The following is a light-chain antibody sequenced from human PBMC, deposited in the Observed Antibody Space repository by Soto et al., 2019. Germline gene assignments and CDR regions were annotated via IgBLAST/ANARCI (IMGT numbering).Light chain of an antibody. J-gene: IGKJ1*01. Sequence: EIVLTQSPGTLSLSPGERTTVSCRASQSVSSSYLAWYQQKPGQAPRLLIYGASSRATGIPDRFSGSGSGTDFSLTISRLAPEDFAVYYCHEYGGSPRTLGQGTKAEIK. CDR1: QSVSSSY. CDR2: GAS. CDR3: HEYGGSPRT. V-gene: IGKV3-20*01.